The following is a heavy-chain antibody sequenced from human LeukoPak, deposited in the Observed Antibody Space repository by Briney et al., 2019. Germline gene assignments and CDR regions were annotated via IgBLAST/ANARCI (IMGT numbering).Heavy chain of an antibody. V-gene: IGHV3-23*01. J-gene: IGHJ4*02. D-gene: IGHD5-24*01. Sequence: SGGSQRLSCAASGFTFSSYAMSWVRQAPGKGREWVSAISGSGGSTYYAASVKGRFTISRDNSKNTLYLQINSLRAEDTAVYYCAKQMGLYYFDYWGQGTLVTVSS. CDR2: ISGSGGST. CDR3: AKQMGLYYFDY. CDR1: GFTFSSYA.